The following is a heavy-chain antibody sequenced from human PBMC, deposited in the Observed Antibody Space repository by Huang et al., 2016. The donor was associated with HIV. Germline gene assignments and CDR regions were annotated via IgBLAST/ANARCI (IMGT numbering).Heavy chain of an antibody. Sequence: QLLLQESGPGLVKPSEALALTCAVSGGSIRSSDYHWGWIRQPPGKGLEWIGSIYFKGSNHYSPSLKSRFTIAVDTSKNLFFLNLTSMTAADTAVYYCARHREGPVAYYSGWGSHLNYMDVWGRGRTVVVSS. CDR1: GGSIRSSDYH. CDR3: ARHREGPVAYYSGWGSHLNYMDV. V-gene: IGHV4-39*01. J-gene: IGHJ6*03. D-gene: IGHD3-10*01. CDR2: IYFKGSN.